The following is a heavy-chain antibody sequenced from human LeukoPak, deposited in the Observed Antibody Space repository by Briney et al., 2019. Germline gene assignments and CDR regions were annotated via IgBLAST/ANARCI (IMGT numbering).Heavy chain of an antibody. J-gene: IGHJ4*02. CDR2: INHSGST. Sequence: SETLSLTCAVYGGSFSGYYWSWIRQPPGKGLEWIGEINHSGSTNYSPSLKSRVTISVDTSKNQFSLKLSSVTAADTAVYYSARGLTYYYGSGSYLGYWGQGTLVTVSS. CDR1: GGSFSGYY. V-gene: IGHV4-34*01. CDR3: ARGLTYYYGSGSYLGY. D-gene: IGHD3-10*01.